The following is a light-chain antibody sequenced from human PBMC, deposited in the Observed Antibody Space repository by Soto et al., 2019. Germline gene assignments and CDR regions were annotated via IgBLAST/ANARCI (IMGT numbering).Light chain of an antibody. CDR1: QSVSSY. CDR3: QQNDDSPGT. CDR2: DAS. V-gene: IGKV3-11*01. Sequence: EIVLTQSPATLSLSPGERSTLSCRAGQSVSSYLAWYQQKPGQAPRLLIYDASNRATAIPDRFSGSGSGTDFTLTISRLEPEDFAVYYCQQNDDSPGTCAQGTKG. J-gene: IGKJ1*01.